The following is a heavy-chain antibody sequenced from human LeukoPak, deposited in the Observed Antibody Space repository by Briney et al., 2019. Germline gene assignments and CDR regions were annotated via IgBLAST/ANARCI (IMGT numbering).Heavy chain of an antibody. Sequence: SETLSLTCAVYGGSFSGYYWSWIRQPPGKGLEWIGEINHSGSTNYNPSLKSRVTISVDTSKNQFSLKLSSVTAADTAVYYCARACLAVAGTRNYYYYGMDVWGQGTTVTVSS. D-gene: IGHD6-19*01. CDR3: ARACLAVAGTRNYYYYGMDV. CDR2: INHSGST. J-gene: IGHJ6*02. CDR1: GGSFSGYY. V-gene: IGHV4-34*01.